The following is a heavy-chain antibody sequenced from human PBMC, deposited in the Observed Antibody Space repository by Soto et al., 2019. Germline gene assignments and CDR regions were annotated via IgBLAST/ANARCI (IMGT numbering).Heavy chain of an antibody. CDR2: IYYSGST. Sequence: SETLSLTCTVSGGSISSYYWSWIRQPPGKGLEWIGYIYYSGSTYYNPSLKSRVTISVDTSKNQFALKLSSVTAADTAVCYCARATQQLADFDYWGQGTLVTVSS. CDR3: ARATQQLADFDY. V-gene: IGHV4-59*08. J-gene: IGHJ4*02. D-gene: IGHD6-13*01. CDR1: GGSISSYY.